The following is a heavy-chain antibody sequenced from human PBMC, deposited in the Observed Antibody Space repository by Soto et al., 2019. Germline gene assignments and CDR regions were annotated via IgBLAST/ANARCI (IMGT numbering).Heavy chain of an antibody. CDR3: ARGAMGNFDY. V-gene: IGHV1-69*13. CDR1: GGTFGSQG. J-gene: IGHJ4*02. Sequence: SVKVSCKASGGTFGSQGIAWVRQAPGQGLEWMGGFIAMLGTPTYAKKVQGRATISADESLTSSYLELRSLRSEDTGVYFCARGAMGNFDYWGQGTVVTVSS. CDR2: FIAMLGTP. D-gene: IGHD5-18*01.